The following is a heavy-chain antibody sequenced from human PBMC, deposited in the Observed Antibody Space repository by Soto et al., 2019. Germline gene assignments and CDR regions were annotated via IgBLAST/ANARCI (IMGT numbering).Heavy chain of an antibody. CDR1: GFTFSSYL. V-gene: IGHV3-74*01. CDR2: INSDGSST. J-gene: IGHJ6*03. CDR3: ARGPTYYYGSGSYSRPYYYYYMDV. Sequence: PGGSLRLSCAASGFTFSSYLMHWVRQAPGKGLVWVSRINSDGSSTSYADSVKGRFTISRDNAKNTLYLQMNSLRAEDTAVYYCARGPTYYYGSGSYSRPYYYYYMDVWGKGTTVTVSS. D-gene: IGHD3-10*01.